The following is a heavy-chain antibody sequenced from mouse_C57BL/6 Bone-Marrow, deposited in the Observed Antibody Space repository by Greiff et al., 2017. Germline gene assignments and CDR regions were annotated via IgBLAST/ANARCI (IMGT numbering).Heavy chain of an antibody. CDR3: ARRGDPYYFDY. CDR2: ISNGGGST. D-gene: IGHD2-13*01. CDR1: GFTFSDYY. V-gene: IGHV5-12*01. J-gene: IGHJ2*01. Sequence: VQLKESGGGLVQPGGSLKLSCAASGFTFSDYYMYWVRQTPEKRLEWVAYISNGGGSTYYPDTVKGRFTISRDNAKNTLYLQMSRLKSEDTAMYYCARRGDPYYFDYWGQGTTLTVSS.